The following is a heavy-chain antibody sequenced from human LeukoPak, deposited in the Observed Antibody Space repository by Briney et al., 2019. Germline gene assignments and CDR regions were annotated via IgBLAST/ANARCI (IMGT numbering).Heavy chain of an antibody. V-gene: IGHV5-51*01. CDR1: GYSFTNYW. D-gene: IGHD2-21*02. Sequence: GESLKISCKGSGYSFTNYWIGWVRQMPGKGLELMGVIYPGDSATRYSPSFQGQVAISADKPIRTAYLQWSSLKASDIAMYYCARLPYCGGDCYPNWFDTWGQGTLVTVSS. CDR2: IYPGDSAT. J-gene: IGHJ5*02. CDR3: ARLPYCGGDCYPNWFDT.